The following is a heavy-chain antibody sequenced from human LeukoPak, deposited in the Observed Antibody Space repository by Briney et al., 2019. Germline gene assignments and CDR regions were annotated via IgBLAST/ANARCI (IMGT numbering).Heavy chain of an antibody. D-gene: IGHD3-22*01. J-gene: IGHJ5*02. Sequence: ASVKVSCKASGGTFSSYAISWVRQAPGQGLEWMGGIIPIFGTANYAQKFQGRVTITTDESTSTAYMELSSLRSEDTAVYYCARARDYYDSSCYYNNWFDPWGQGTLVTVSS. CDR3: ARARDYYDSSCYYNNWFDP. CDR1: GGTFSSYA. CDR2: IIPIFGTA. V-gene: IGHV1-69*05.